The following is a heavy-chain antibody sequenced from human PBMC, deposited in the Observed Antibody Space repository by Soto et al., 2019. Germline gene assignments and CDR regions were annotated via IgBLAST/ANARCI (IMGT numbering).Heavy chain of an antibody. D-gene: IGHD6-6*01. J-gene: IGHJ4*02. V-gene: IGHV3-23*01. CDR1: GFTFSVYA. CDR3: AKDRTFGPPLVRFDS. CDR2: ISGSGGST. Sequence: GGSLRLSCGASGFTFSVYAMTWVRQAPGKGLEWVSAISGSGGSTYYADSVKGRFTISRGNSKSTLHLQMNSLRVEDTAVYYCAKDRTFGPPLVRFDSWGQGTLVTVSS.